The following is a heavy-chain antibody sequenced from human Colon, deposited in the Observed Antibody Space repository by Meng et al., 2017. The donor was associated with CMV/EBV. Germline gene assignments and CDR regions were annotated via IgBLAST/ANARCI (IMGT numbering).Heavy chain of an antibody. J-gene: IGHJ6*02. CDR3: ARVRPDEIVVVPAPGYYYYYGMDV. CDR1: GYTFTGHY. Sequence: SVKVSRKASGYTFTGHYMHWVRQAPGQGLEWMGWINSNSGGTNYAQKFQGRVTMTRDTSISTAYMELSRLRSDDTAVYYCARVRPDEIVVVPAPGYYYYYGMDVWGQGTTVTVSS. V-gene: IGHV1-2*02. D-gene: IGHD2-2*01. CDR2: INSNSGGT.